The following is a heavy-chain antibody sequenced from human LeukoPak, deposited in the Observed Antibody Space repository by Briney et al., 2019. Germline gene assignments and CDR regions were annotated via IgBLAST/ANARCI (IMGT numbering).Heavy chain of an antibody. CDR1: GGTFSSYA. CDR3: GRAVYYYDSSGYYHDY. Sequence: SVRVSCKASGGTFSSYAISWVRQAPGQGLEWMGRIIPIFGTANYAQKFQGRVTITTDESTSTAYMELSSLRSEDTAVYYCGRAVYYYDSSGYYHDYWAREPRVTVPS. D-gene: IGHD3-22*01. CDR2: IIPIFGTA. V-gene: IGHV1-69*05. J-gene: IGHJ4*02.